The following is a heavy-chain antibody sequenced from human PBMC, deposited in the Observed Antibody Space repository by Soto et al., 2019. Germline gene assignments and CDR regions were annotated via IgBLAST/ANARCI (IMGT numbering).Heavy chain of an antibody. CDR3: ARGGGNWNDFDY. Sequence: PSETLSLTCTVSGGSISSYYWSWIRQPPGKGLEWIGYIYYSGSTNYNPSLKSRVTISVDTSKNQFSLKLSSVTAADTAVYYCARGGGNWNDFDYWGKGTLVTVSS. CDR1: GGSISSYY. J-gene: IGHJ4*02. CDR2: IYYSGST. V-gene: IGHV4-59*08. D-gene: IGHD1-20*01.